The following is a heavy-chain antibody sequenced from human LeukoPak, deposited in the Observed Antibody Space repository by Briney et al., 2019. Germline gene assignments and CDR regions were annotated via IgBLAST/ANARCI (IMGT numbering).Heavy chain of an antibody. V-gene: IGHV3-7*01. CDR3: ARVTYSSSWYLDY. D-gene: IGHD6-13*01. Sequence: GGSLRLSCAASGFTFSSYWMSWVRQAPGKGLEWVANIKQDGSEKYYVDSVKGRFTISRDNAKNSLYLQMNSLRAEDTAVYYCARVTYSSSWYLDYWGQGTLVTVSS. J-gene: IGHJ4*02. CDR2: IKQDGSEK. CDR1: GFTFSSYW.